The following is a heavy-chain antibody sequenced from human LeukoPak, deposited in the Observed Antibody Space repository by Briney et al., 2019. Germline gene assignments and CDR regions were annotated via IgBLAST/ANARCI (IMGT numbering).Heavy chain of an antibody. J-gene: IGHJ4*02. Sequence: SVKVSCKASGGTFSSYAISWVRQAPGQGLEWMGGIIPIFGTANYAQKFQGRVTITADESTSTAYMELSSLRSEDTAVYYCARDGQLAPAGEYFDYWGQGTLVTVSS. CDR1: GGTFSSYA. V-gene: IGHV1-69*01. CDR2: IIPIFGTA. CDR3: ARDGQLAPAGEYFDY. D-gene: IGHD6-13*01.